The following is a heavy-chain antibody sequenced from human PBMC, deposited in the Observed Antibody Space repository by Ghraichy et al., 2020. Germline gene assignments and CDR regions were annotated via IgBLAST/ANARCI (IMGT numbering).Heavy chain of an antibody. V-gene: IGHV1-2*04. CDR1: GYTFTGYY. D-gene: IGHD4-17*01. CDR3: ARAPTTVTPSGAGFDI. CDR2: INLNSGGT. Sequence: ASVKVSCKASGYTFTGYYIHWVRQAPGQGLEWMGWINLNSGGTNYAQTFQGWVTMTRDTSISTAYMELSRLRSDDTAVYYCARAPTTVTPSGAGFDIWGQGTMVTVSS. J-gene: IGHJ3*02.